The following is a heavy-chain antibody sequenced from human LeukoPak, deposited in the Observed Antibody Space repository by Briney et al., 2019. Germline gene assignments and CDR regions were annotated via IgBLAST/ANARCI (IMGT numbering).Heavy chain of an antibody. CDR2: IYTSGST. V-gene: IGHV4-4*07. Sequence: SETLFLTCTVSGGSISSYYWSWIRQPAGKGLEWIGRIYTSGSTNYNPSLKSRVTTSVDTSKNQFSLKLSSVTAADTAVYYCARHPSRLGPEDGFDIWGQGTMVTVSS. CDR3: ARHPSRLGPEDGFDI. D-gene: IGHD6-19*01. J-gene: IGHJ3*02. CDR1: GGSISSYY.